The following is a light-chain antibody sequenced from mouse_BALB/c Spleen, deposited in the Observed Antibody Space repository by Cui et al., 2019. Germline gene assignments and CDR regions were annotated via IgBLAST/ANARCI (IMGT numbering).Light chain of an antibody. Sequence: QIVLTQSPAIMSASLGEEITLTCSASSRVSYMHWYQQKSGTSPKLLIYSPSNLASGVPSRFSGSGSGTFYSLTISSVEAEDAADYYCHQWSSYPWTFGGGTKLEIK. CDR1: SRVSY. CDR3: HQWSSYPWT. J-gene: IGKJ1*01. V-gene: IGKV4-80*01. CDR2: SPS.